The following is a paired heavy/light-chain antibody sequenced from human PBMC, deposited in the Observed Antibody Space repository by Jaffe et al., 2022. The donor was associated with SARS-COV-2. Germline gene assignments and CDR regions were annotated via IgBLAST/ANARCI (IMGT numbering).Light chain of an antibody. CDR2: GNS. CDR1: SSNIGAGYD. CDR3: QSYDSSLSAL. V-gene: IGLV1-40*01. J-gene: IGLJ3*02. Sequence: QSVLTQPPSVSGAPGQRVTISCTGSSSNIGAGYDVHWYQQLPGTAPKLLIYGNSNRPSGVPDRFSGSKSGTSASLAITGLQAEDEADYYCQSYDSSLSALFGGGTKLTVL.
Heavy chain of an antibody. Sequence: QVQLQESGPGLVKPSETLSLTCTVSGGSISSYYWSWIRQPAGKGLEWIGRIYTSGSTNYNPSLKSRVTMSVDTSKNQFSLKLSSVTAADTAVYYCARDQGYCSGGSCYPRNNWFDPWGQGTLVTVSS. V-gene: IGHV4-4*07. CDR2: IYTSGST. CDR1: GGSISSYY. D-gene: IGHD2-15*01. J-gene: IGHJ5*02. CDR3: ARDQGYCSGGSCYPRNNWFDP.